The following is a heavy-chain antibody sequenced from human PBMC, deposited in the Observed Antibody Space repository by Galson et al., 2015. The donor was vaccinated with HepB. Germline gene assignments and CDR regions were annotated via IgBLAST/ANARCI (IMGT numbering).Heavy chain of an antibody. CDR1: GYTFTSYA. Sequence: SVKVSCKASGYTFTSYAMHWVRQAPGQRLEWMGWINAGNGNTKYSQKFQGRVTITRDTSASTAYMELSSLRSEDTAVYYCARESLCSGGSCYDPHFDYWGQGTLVTVSS. CDR2: INAGNGNT. CDR3: ARESLCSGGSCYDPHFDY. V-gene: IGHV1-3*01. J-gene: IGHJ4*02. D-gene: IGHD2-15*01.